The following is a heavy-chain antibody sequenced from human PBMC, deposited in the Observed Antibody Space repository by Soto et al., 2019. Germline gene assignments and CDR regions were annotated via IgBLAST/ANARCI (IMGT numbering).Heavy chain of an antibody. D-gene: IGHD6-19*01. J-gene: IGHJ5*02. CDR3: ARGRPERSSAWYIS. V-gene: IGHV4-34*01. Sequence: QVQLQQWGAGLLKPSETLSLTCAVYGGSFSGYYWSWIRQPPGKGLEWIGEINPSGSTNYNPSLKSRVTLSVDTSKNQFSLNLSSVTAADTAVYYCARGRPERSSAWYISWGQGTLVTVSS. CDR2: INPSGST. CDR1: GGSFSGYY.